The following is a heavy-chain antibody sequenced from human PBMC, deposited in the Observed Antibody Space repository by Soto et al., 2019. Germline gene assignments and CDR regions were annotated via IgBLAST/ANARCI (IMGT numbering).Heavy chain of an antibody. CDR3: VRDRLNWFDP. CDR2: IYTTGSS. Sequence: KTSETLSRTCNVSGASVNVYYWSWIRQSAGKGLEWIGRIYTTGSSNYNPSLKSRVSMSVDTSKNQVSLKLTSATAADTAVYFCVRDRLNWFDPWGQGTLVTVSS. CDR1: GASVNVYY. J-gene: IGHJ5*02. V-gene: IGHV4-4*07.